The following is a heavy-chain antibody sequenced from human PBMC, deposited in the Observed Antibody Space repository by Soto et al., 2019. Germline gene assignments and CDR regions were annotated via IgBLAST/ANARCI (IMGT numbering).Heavy chain of an antibody. CDR1: GGSISGYY. J-gene: IGHJ4*02. Sequence: SETLSLTCTVSGGSISGYYWIWIRQPAGKGLEWIGRTFISGSTNYNPSLESRLTMSVDMSKNQFSVKLSSVTAADTAVYYCASALLDYGDYYFDNWGQGALVTVSS. CDR2: TFISGST. CDR3: ASALLDYGDYYFDN. D-gene: IGHD4-17*01. V-gene: IGHV4-4*07.